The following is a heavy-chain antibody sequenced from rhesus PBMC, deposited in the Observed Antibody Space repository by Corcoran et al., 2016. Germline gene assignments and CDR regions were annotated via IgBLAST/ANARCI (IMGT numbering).Heavy chain of an antibody. J-gene: IGHJ4*01. CDR3: ASVPDSGSYYYFDY. CDR2: IYGNGGSN. D-gene: IGHD3-16*01. Sequence: QVQLQESGPGLVKSSETLFLTCAVSGGSISGYYYWSWIRQPPRKGLEWIGSIYGNGGSNYLHPSLKSRVTLSVDTSKNQCSLKLSSVTAADTAVYYCASVPDSGSYYYFDYWGQGVLVTVSS. CDR1: GGSISGYYY. V-gene: IGHV4S14*01.